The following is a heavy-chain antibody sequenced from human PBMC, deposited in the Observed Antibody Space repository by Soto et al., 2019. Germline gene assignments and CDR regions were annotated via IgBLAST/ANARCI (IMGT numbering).Heavy chain of an antibody. V-gene: IGHV1-69*12. CDR1: GGTFSSYA. CDR2: IIPIFGTA. Sequence: QVQLVQSGAEVKKPGSSVKVSCKASGGTFSSYAISWVRQAPGQGLEWMGGIIPIFGTANYAQKFQGRVTITADESTSTAYMELISLRSEDTAVYYCARDYDILTGYYQNYYYYGMDVWGQGTTVTVSS. J-gene: IGHJ6*02. CDR3: ARDYDILTGYYQNYYYYGMDV. D-gene: IGHD3-9*01.